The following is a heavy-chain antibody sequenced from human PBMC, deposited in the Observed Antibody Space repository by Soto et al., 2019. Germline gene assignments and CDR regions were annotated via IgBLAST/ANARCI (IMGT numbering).Heavy chain of an antibody. CDR1: GGSFSGYY. J-gene: IGHJ4*02. D-gene: IGHD3-10*01. Sequence: SSETLSLTCAVYGGSFSGYYWSWIRQPPGKGLEWIGEINHSGSTNYNPSLKSRVTISVDTSKNQFSLKLSSVTAADTAVYYCATPSNYYGSGSYEKWGQGTLVTVSS. CDR2: INHSGST. CDR3: ATPSNYYGSGSYEK. V-gene: IGHV4-34*01.